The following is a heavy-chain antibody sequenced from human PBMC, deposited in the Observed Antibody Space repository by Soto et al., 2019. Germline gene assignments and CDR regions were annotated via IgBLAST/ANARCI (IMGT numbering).Heavy chain of an antibody. CDR2: IYYSGST. D-gene: IGHD6-6*01. J-gene: IGHJ6*03. CDR1: GGSISSYY. CDR3: ARESSSTAHYYYYMDV. Sequence: SETLSLTCTVSGGSISSYYWSWIRQPPGKGLEWIGYIYYSGSTNYNPSLKSRVTISVDTSKNQFSLKLSSVTAADTAVYYCARESSSTAHYYYYMDVWGKGTTVTVSS. V-gene: IGHV4-59*01.